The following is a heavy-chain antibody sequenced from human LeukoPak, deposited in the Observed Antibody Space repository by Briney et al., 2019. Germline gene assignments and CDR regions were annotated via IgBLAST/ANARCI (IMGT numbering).Heavy chain of an antibody. CDR3: ARPAPTNGLDH. V-gene: IGHV1-69*04. J-gene: IGHJ4*02. Sequence: SVTVSCKASGGSSFTYGVSWVRQAPGQGLEWMGRIIPIIGMTNYAEKFQGRVTITADKSTSTAYMELSSLRSEDTAVYYCARPAPTNGLDHWGQGTLVTVSS. CDR2: IIPIIGMT. CDR1: GGSSFTYG. D-gene: IGHD2-21*01.